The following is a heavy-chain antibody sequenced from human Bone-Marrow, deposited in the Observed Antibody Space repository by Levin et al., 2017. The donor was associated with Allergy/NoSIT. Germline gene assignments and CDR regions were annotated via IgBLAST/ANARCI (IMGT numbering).Heavy chain of an antibody. J-gene: IGHJ4*02. CDR3: ARDSGYEDY. D-gene: IGHD5-12*01. CDR1: GFTFSSYA. V-gene: IGHV3-30-3*01. Sequence: PGESLKISCAASGFTFSSYAMHWVRQAPGKGLEWVAVISYDGSNKYYADSVKGRFTISRDNSKNTLYLQMNSLRAEDTAVYYCARDSGYEDYWGQGTLVTVSS. CDR2: ISYDGSNK.